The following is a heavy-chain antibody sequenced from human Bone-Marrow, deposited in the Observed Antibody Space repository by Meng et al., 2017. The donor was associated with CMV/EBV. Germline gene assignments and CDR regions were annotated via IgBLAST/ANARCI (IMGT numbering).Heavy chain of an antibody. CDR2: ISWNSGSI. CDR3: ARDSVSGYYDSPEVDACDI. V-gene: IGHV3-9*01. Sequence: GGSLRLSCAASGFTFDDYAMHWVRQAPGKGLEWVSGISWNSGSIGYADSVKGRFTISRDNAKNSLYLQMNSLRAEDTAVYYCARDSVSGYYDSPEVDACDIWGQGTMVTV. CDR1: GFTFDDYA. D-gene: IGHD3-22*01. J-gene: IGHJ3*02.